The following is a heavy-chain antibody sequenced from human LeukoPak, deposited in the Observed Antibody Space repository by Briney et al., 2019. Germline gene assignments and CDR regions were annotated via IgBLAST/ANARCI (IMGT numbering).Heavy chain of an antibody. CDR3: ARDHGLEPFDP. CDR1: GFTFSSYS. V-gene: IGHV3-21*01. J-gene: IGHJ5*02. CDR2: ISSSSSYI. Sequence: GGSLRLSCAASGFTFSSYSMNWVRQAPGKGLEWVSSISSSSSYIYHADSVKGRFTISRDNAKNSLYLQMNSLRAEDTAVYYCARDHGLEPFDPWGQGTLVTVSS. D-gene: IGHD1-1*01.